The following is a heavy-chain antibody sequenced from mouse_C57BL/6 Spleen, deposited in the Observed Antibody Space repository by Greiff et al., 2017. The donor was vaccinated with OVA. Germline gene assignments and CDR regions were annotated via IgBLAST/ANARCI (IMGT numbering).Heavy chain of an antibody. V-gene: IGHV1-81*01. J-gene: IGHJ3*01. CDR2: IYPRSGNT. CDR1: GYTFTSYG. CDR3: ALGLLGTAWFAY. Sequence: VHVVESGAELARPGASVKLSCKASGYTFTSYGISWVKQRTGQGLEWIGEIYPRSGNTYYNEKFKGKATLTADKSSSTAYMELRSLTSEDSAVYFCALGLLGTAWFAYWGQGTLVTVSA. D-gene: IGHD2-3*01.